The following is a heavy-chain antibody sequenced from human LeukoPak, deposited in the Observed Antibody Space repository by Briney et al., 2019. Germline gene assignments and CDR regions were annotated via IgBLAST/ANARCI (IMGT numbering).Heavy chain of an antibody. V-gene: IGHV3-48*01. J-gene: IGHJ4*02. CDR3: ARVSFYYDSSGPY. CDR1: GFTFTSDV. D-gene: IGHD3-22*01. CDR2: ISSSSSTI. Sequence: GGSPRLSCAASGFTFTSDVVNWVREAPGQGVGWGSYISSSSSTIYYTHSVKGRFTISRDNAKNSLYLQMNSLRAEDTAVYYCARVSFYYDSSGPYWGQGTLVTVSS.